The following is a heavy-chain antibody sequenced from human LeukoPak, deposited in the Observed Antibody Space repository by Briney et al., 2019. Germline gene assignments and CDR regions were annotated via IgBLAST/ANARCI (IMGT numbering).Heavy chain of an antibody. V-gene: IGHV4-59*01. J-gene: IGHJ4*02. CDR1: GGSISSYY. D-gene: IGHD2-21*02. Sequence: KSSETLSLTCTVSGGSISSYYWTWIRQPPGKGLEWIGYIHYSGSSRSHPSLNSRVTMSVDTSKSQFSLKLTSVTAADTAVYYCARGRRTEVVTDFDYWGQGTLVTVSS. CDR2: IHYSGSS. CDR3: ARGRRTEVVTDFDY.